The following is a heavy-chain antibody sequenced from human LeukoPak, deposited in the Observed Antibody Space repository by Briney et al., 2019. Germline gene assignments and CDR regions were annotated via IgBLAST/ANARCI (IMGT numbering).Heavy chain of an antibody. CDR1: GGSISSSSYY. V-gene: IGHV4-39*07. CDR3: ARRGDFLNWNYGHYFDY. J-gene: IGHJ4*02. CDR2: IYYSGST. D-gene: IGHD1-7*01. Sequence: PSETLSLTCTVSGGSISSSSYYWGWIRQPPGKGLEWIGSIYYSGSTYYNPSLKSRVTISVDTSKNQFSLKLSSVTAADTAVYYCARRGDFLNWNYGHYFDYWGQGTLVTVSS.